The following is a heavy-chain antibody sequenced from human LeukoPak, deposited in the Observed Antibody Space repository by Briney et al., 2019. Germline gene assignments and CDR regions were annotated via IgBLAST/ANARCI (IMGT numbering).Heavy chain of an antibody. CDR1: GFAFTSYA. CDR2: ISGSGDTT. Sequence: GGSLRLSCAASGFAFTSYAMSWVRQAPGKGLAWVSTISGSGDTTYYADSVKGRFTISRDNSKNTLYLQMNSLRAEDTAIYYCAKESPHFDYWGQGTLVTVSS. CDR3: AKESPHFDY. J-gene: IGHJ4*02. V-gene: IGHV3-23*01.